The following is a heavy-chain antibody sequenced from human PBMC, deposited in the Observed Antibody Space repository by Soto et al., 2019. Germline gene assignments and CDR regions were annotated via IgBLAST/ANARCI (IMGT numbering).Heavy chain of an antibody. Sequence: PGGSLRLSCAASGFTFSSYEMNWVRQAPGKGLEWVSYISSSGSSIYYADSVKGRFTISRDNAKNSLYLQMNSLRAEDTAVYYCARECSGGGCYPFRSHAFDIWGQGTMVTVSS. V-gene: IGHV3-48*03. J-gene: IGHJ3*02. CDR3: ARECSGGGCYPFRSHAFDI. CDR1: GFTFSSYE. CDR2: ISSSGSSI. D-gene: IGHD2-15*01.